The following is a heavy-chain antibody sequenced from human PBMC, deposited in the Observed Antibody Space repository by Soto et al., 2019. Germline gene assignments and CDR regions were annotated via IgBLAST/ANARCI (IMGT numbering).Heavy chain of an antibody. CDR2: ISGSGGST. J-gene: IGHJ6*02. Sequence: PGGSLRLSCAAPGFTFSSYAMSWVRQAPGKGLEWVSAISGSGGSTYYADSVKGRFTISRDNSKNTLYLQMNSLRAEDTAVYYCAKGPPYCSSTSCPYYYYYGMDVWGQGTTVTVSS. D-gene: IGHD2-2*01. CDR3: AKGPPYCSSTSCPYYYYYGMDV. CDR1: GFTFSSYA. V-gene: IGHV3-23*01.